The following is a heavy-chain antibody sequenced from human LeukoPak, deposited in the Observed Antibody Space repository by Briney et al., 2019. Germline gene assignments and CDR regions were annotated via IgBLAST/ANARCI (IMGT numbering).Heavy chain of an antibody. Sequence: SETLSLTCTVSGGSIGSYYWSWMRQPPGKGLECIGYIYTSGSTNYNPSLKSRVTISVDTSKNQFSLKLSSVTAADTAMYYCARHASGSYYYYYMDVWGKGTTVTVSS. D-gene: IGHD1-26*01. CDR2: IYTSGST. V-gene: IGHV4-4*09. J-gene: IGHJ6*03. CDR1: GGSIGSYY. CDR3: ARHASGSYYYYYMDV.